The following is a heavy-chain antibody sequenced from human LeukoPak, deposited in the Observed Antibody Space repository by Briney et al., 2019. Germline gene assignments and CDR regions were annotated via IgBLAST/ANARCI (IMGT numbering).Heavy chain of an antibody. CDR1: GGSFSGYY. J-gene: IGHJ3*02. CDR2: IYYSGST. V-gene: IGHV4-34*01. CDR3: ARPTDSYAFDI. D-gene: IGHD2-15*01. Sequence: SETLSLTCAVYGGSFSGYYWSWIRQPPGKGLEWIGSIYYSGSTYYNPSLKSRVTISVDTSKNQFSLKLSSVTAADTAVYYCARPTDSYAFDIWGQGTMVTVSS.